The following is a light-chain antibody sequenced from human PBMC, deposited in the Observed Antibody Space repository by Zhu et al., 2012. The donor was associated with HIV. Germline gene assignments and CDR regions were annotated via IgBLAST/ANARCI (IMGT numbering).Light chain of an antibody. Sequence: EIVMTQSPVTLSVSPGERATLSCRASQSVSINFAWYQQKPGQAPRLLIYGASTRATGLPARFSGSGSGTDFTLTISRLEPEDFAVYYCHQYGSSPDTFGQGTRLEIK. V-gene: IGKV3-15*01. CDR1: QSVSIN. J-gene: IGKJ2*01. CDR2: GAS. CDR3: HQYGSSPDT.